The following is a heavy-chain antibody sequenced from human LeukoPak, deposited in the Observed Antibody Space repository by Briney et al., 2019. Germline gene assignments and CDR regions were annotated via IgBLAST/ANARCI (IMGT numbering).Heavy chain of an antibody. V-gene: IGHV6-1*01. D-gene: IGHD3-3*01. CDR3: ARGPRSGMLRFLEWLNWFDP. CDR1: GDSVSSNSAG. CDR2: TYYRSKWYN. Sequence: SQTLSLTCAISGDSVSSNSAGWNWIRQSPSRGLEWLGRTYYRSKWYNDYAVSVKSRITINPDTSKNQFSLQLNSVTPEDTAVYYCARGPRSGMLRFLEWLNWFDPWGQGTLVTVSS. J-gene: IGHJ5*02.